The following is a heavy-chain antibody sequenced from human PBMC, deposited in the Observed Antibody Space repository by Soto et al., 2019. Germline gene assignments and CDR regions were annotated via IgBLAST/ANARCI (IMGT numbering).Heavy chain of an antibody. J-gene: IGHJ3*02. CDR2: MSHSGGT. D-gene: IGHD2-21*02. CDR3: ARVERGTATPVVDAFDI. Sequence: PSETLSLTCAVYGGFVSSGSYYWSWIRQPPEKGLEWIGEMSHSGGTHFNPSLKSRVTISVDTSKNQFSLKMSSVTAADTALYYCARVERGTATPVVDAFDIWGPGTMVTLSS. V-gene: IGHV4-61*01. CDR1: GGFVSSGSYY.